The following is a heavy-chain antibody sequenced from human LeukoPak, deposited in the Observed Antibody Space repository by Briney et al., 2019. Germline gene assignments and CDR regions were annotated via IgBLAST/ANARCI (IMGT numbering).Heavy chain of an antibody. CDR2: ISSGGGTI. Sequence: PGGSLRLSCAASGFSFSSYEMNWVRQAPRKGLEWISYISSGGGTIYYADSMKARFTISRDNTKNSLYLQMNSLRAEDSAMYYCAGGPNYYDSSINLWGQGTLVTVSS. D-gene: IGHD3-22*01. J-gene: IGHJ5*02. CDR3: AGGPNYYDSSINL. V-gene: IGHV3-48*03. CDR1: GFSFSSYE.